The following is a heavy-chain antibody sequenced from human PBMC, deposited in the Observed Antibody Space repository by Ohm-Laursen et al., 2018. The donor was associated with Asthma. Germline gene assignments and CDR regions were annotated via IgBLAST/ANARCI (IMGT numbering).Heavy chain of an antibody. V-gene: IGHV3-30*04. CDR3: ATDEGRWLEGDNYYYGMDV. D-gene: IGHD6-19*01. CDR1: GFTFSSSA. CDR2: ISYDGRIK. J-gene: IGHJ6*02. Sequence: SLRLSCAASGFTFSSSAMHWVRQAPGKGLEWVGLISYDGRIKDYADSVKGRFTISSDNSKNTLYLQMNSLRAEETAVYYCATDEGRWLEGDNYYYGMDVWGQGTTDTVSS.